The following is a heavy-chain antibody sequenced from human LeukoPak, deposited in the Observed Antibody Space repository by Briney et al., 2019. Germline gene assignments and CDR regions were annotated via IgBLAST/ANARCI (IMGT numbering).Heavy chain of an antibody. D-gene: IGHD1-1*01. Sequence: GGSLRLSCAASGFTFSSYEMNWVRQAPGKGLEWVSYISSSGSTIYYADSVKGRFTISRDNAKNSLYLQMNSLRAEDTAVYYCARGIDDGDNWFDPWGQGTLVTVSS. J-gene: IGHJ5*02. CDR2: ISSSGSTI. V-gene: IGHV3-48*03. CDR3: ARGIDDGDNWFDP. CDR1: GFTFSSYE.